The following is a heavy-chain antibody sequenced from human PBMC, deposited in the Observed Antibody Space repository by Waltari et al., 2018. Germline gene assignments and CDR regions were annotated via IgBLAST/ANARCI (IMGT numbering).Heavy chain of an antibody. V-gene: IGHV4-39*02. D-gene: IGHD2-2*01. CDR1: GGSIVISNHY. Sequence: QLHLQESGPGLLRPSETLSLTCSVSGGSIVISNHYWAWIRQTPGKGLEWIAIIYYSGTIYYNPSLRSRVTISVDTSNNRFFLNLSSVTAADTAVYYCARRGGVPAAIQNDAFDIWGKGTTVIVSS. CDR2: IYYSGTI. CDR3: ARRGGVPAAIQNDAFDI. J-gene: IGHJ3*02.